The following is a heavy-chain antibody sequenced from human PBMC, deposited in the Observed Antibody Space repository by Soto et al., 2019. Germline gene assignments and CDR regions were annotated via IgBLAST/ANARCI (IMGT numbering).Heavy chain of an antibody. V-gene: IGHV1-69*13. CDR3: ARAGGVTTVTTSLGYYGMDV. CDR1: GGTFSSYA. CDR2: IIPIFGTA. J-gene: IGHJ6*02. Sequence: SVKVSCKASGGTFSSYAISWVRQAPGQGLEWMGGIIPIFGTANYAQKFQGRVTITADESTSTAYMELSSLRSEDTAVYYCARAGGVTTVTTSLGYYGMDVWGQGTTVTVSS. D-gene: IGHD4-17*01.